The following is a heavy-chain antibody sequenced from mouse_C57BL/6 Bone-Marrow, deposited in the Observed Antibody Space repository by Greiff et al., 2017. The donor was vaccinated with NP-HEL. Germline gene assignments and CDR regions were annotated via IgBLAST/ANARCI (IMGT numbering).Heavy chain of an antibody. Sequence: QVQLKESGPGLVQPSQSLSITCTASGFSLTSYGVHWVRQSPGKGLEWLGVIWSGGSTDYNAAFISRLSISKDNSTSQVFFKMNSLQADDTAIYCCTRNLDYWGQGTTLTVSS. V-gene: IGHV2-2*01. CDR1: GFSLTSYG. J-gene: IGHJ2*01. CDR2: IWSGGST. CDR3: TRNLDY.